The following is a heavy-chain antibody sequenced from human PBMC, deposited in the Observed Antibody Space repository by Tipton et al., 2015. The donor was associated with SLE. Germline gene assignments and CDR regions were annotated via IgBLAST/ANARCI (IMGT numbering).Heavy chain of an antibody. CDR2: IYDSGST. D-gene: IGHD1-26*01. CDR1: GGSTNSYY. V-gene: IGHV4-59*01. J-gene: IGHJ4*02. Sequence: TLSLTCTVSGGSTNSYYWTWIRQPPGKGLEWIGRIYDSGSTNYNPSLKSRVTISQDTSKNQFSLKLSSVTAADTAVYYCARGGGSYYDYWGQGTLVTVSS. CDR3: ARGGGSYYDY.